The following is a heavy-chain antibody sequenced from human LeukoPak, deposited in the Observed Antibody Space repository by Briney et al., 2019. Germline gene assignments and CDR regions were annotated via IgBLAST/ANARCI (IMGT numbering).Heavy chain of an antibody. D-gene: IGHD3-10*01. Sequence: SETLSLTCAVYGGSFSGYYWSWIRQPPGKGLEWIGEINHSGSTNYNPSLKSRVTISVDTSKNQFSLKLSSVTAADTAVYYCARGRILLWFGELPPYFDYWGQGTLVTVSS. CDR2: INHSGST. CDR1: GGSFSGYY. V-gene: IGHV4-34*01. J-gene: IGHJ4*02. CDR3: ARGRILLWFGELPPYFDY.